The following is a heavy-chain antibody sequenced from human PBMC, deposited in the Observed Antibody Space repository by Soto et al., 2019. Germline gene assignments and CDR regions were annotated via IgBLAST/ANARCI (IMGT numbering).Heavy chain of an antibody. V-gene: IGHV3-33*01. J-gene: IGHJ2*01. CDR3: AREMYYYDSSGYAVSGYFDL. CDR1: GFTFSSYG. CDR2: IWYDGSNK. Sequence: QVQLVESGGGVVQPGRSLRLSCAASGFTFSSYGMHWVRQAPGKGLEWVAVIWYDGSNKYYADSVKGRFTISRDNSKNTLYLQMNSLRAEDTAVYYCAREMYYYDSSGYAVSGYFDLWGRGTLVTVSS. D-gene: IGHD3-22*01.